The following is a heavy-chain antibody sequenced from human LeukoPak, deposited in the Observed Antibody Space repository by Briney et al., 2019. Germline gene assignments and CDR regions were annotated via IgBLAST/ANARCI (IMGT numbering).Heavy chain of an antibody. CDR2: ISYSGST. CDR1: GGSISSSSYY. CDR3: AKEYSGGRGNGMDV. J-gene: IGHJ6*02. D-gene: IGHD6-19*01. V-gene: IGHV4-39*02. Sequence: SETLSLSCTVSGGSISSSSYYRGWIRQPPGKGLEWIGSISYSGSTYYNPSLKSRVTIFVDTSKNQFSLKLSSVTAADTAVYYCAKEYSGGRGNGMDVWGQGTTVTVSS.